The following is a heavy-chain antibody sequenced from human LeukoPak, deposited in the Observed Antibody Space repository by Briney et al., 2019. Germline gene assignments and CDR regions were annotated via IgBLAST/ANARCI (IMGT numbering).Heavy chain of an antibody. CDR3: AKRLWFGELLDY. J-gene: IGHJ4*02. Sequence: HTGGSLRLSCAASGFTFSSYGMHWVRQAPGKGLEWVAVISYDGSNKYYADSVKGRFTISRDNSKNTLYLQMNSLRAEDTAVYYCAKRLWFGELLDYWGQGTLVTVSS. CDR1: GFTFSSYG. V-gene: IGHV3-30*18. CDR2: ISYDGSNK. D-gene: IGHD3-10*01.